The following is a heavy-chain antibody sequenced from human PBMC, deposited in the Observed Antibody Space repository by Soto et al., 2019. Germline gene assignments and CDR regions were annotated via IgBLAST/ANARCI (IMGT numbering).Heavy chain of an antibody. CDR2: IWYDGSNK. Sequence: PGGSLRLSCAASGFTFSSYGMHWVRQAPGKGLEWVAVIWYDGSNKYYADSVKGRFTIFRDNSKNTLYLQMNSLRAEDTAVYYCARVVAATGDYYYYGMDVWGQGTTVTVSS. CDR1: GFTFSSYG. V-gene: IGHV3-33*01. J-gene: IGHJ6*02. D-gene: IGHD2-15*01. CDR3: ARVVAATGDYYYYGMDV.